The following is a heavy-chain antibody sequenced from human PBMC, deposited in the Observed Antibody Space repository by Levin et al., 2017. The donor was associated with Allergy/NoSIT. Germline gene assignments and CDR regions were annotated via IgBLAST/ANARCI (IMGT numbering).Heavy chain of an antibody. CDR2: IIPIFGTA. Sequence: SVKVSCKASGGTFSSYAISWVRQAPGQGLEWMGGIIPIFGTANYAQKFQGRVTITADESTSTAYMELSSLRSEDTAVYYCARARRSTNSYYYYGMDGWGQGTTVTVSS. CDR3: ARARRSTNSYYYYGMDG. CDR1: GGTFSSYA. J-gene: IGHJ6*02. V-gene: IGHV1-69*13. D-gene: IGHD4-23*01.